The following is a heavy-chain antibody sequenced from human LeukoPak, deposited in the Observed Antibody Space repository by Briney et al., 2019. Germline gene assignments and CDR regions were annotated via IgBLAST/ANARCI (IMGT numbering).Heavy chain of an antibody. CDR3: AIEPEEVAATPVGTEDY. D-gene: IGHD2-15*01. V-gene: IGHV3-23*01. CDR1: GFTFSSYA. J-gene: IGHJ4*02. Sequence: GGSLRLSCAASGFTFSSYAMSWVRQAPGKGLEWVSAISGSGGSTYYADSVKGRFTISRDNSKNTLYLQMNSLRAEDTGVYYCAIEPEEVAATPVGTEDYWGQGTLVTVS. CDR2: ISGSGGST.